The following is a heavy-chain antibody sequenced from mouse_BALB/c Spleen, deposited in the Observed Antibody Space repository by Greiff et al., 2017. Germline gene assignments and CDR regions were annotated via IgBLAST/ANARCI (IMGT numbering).Heavy chain of an antibody. Sequence: EVQLQESGPELVKPGASVKISCKASGYTFTDYNMHWVKQSHGKSLEWIGYIYPYNGGTGYNQKFKSKATLTVDNSSSTAYMELRSLTSEDSAVYYCARGYGNYFAYWGQGTLVTVSA. V-gene: IGHV1S29*02. CDR3: ARGYGNYFAY. D-gene: IGHD2-1*01. CDR1: GYTFTDYN. J-gene: IGHJ3*01. CDR2: IYPYNGGT.